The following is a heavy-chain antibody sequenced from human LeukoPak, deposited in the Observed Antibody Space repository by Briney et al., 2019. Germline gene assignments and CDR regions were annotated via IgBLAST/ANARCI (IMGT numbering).Heavy chain of an antibody. CDR1: GFTFGDYG. CDR3: ARDWFHAIDY. Sequence: GGSLRLSCTAHGFTFGDYGMSWVRQAPGKGLEWVSSINTGGVNTHYADSVKGRFTISRDNAKNTLYLQMNSLRAEDTAVYYCARDWFHAIDYWGQGTLVTVSS. CDR2: INTGGVNT. J-gene: IGHJ4*02. D-gene: IGHD2/OR15-2a*01. V-gene: IGHV3-23*01.